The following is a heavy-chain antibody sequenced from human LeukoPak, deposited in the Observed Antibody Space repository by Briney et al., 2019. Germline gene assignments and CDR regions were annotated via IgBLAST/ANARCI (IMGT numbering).Heavy chain of an antibody. CDR1: GFTFSSYS. V-gene: IGHV3-21*01. J-gene: IGHJ6*03. CDR3: ARAVAAAGYWRVYYYYMDV. Sequence: PGGSLRLSCAASGFTFSSYSMNWVRQAPGKGLEWVSSISSSSSYIYYADSVKGRFTISRDNAKNSLYLQMNSLRAEDTAVYYCARAVAAAGYWRVYYYYMDVWGKGTTVTVSS. CDR2: ISSSSSYI. D-gene: IGHD6-13*01.